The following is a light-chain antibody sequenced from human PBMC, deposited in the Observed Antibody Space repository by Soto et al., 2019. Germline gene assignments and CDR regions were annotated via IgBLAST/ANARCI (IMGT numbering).Light chain of an antibody. Sequence: ESVLTQSPATLSLSPGERATLSCRASPRVSNSLAWYQHKPGQAPRLLIYDAFNRATGVPTRFSGSGSETDFTLTISSLEPEDFAVDYCQQRNRWPAVTFGGGTRVEIK. V-gene: IGKV3-11*01. CDR2: DAF. J-gene: IGKJ4*01. CDR1: PRVSNS. CDR3: QQRNRWPAVT.